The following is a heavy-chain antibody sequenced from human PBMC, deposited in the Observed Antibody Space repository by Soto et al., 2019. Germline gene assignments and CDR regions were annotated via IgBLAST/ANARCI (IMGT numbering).Heavy chain of an antibody. CDR3: ARTLCGWGIWLAP. D-gene: IGHD3-16*01. CDR2: IYYSGST. CDR1: GGSISSYY. Sequence: QVQLQESGPGLVKPSETLSLTCTVSGGSISSYYWSWIRQPPGKGLEWIGYIYYSGSTNYNPSLKNRVTISVETSKNQLSLKLSSVTSADTAVYYCARTLCGWGIWLAPWGQGTLVTVSS. J-gene: IGHJ5*02. V-gene: IGHV4-59*01.